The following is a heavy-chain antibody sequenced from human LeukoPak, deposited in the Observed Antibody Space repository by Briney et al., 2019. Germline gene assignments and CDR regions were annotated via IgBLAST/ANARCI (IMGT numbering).Heavy chain of an antibody. V-gene: IGHV3-49*04. CDR1: GFKFGDYA. CDR3: TRLRGGYFDS. D-gene: IGHD3-16*01. Sequence: GSLRLSCTTSGFKFGDYAMSWVRQVPGKGLEWVGLIRSNVFGGTTEYAAPMKGRFSFSRDDSKNIVYLQMNSLKSEDTALYYCTRLRGGYFDSWGQGTRVTVSS. CDR2: IRSNVFGGTT. J-gene: IGHJ4*02.